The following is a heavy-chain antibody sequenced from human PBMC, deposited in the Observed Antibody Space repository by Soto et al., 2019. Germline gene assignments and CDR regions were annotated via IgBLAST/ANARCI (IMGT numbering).Heavy chain of an antibody. CDR3: ARACSGGSCSFYRFDP. D-gene: IGHD2-15*01. Sequence: ASVKVSCKASGYTFTSYAMHWVRQAPGQRPEWMGWINAGNGNTKYSQKFQGRVTITRDTSASTAYMELSSLRSEDTAVYYCARACSGGSCSFYRFDPWGQGTLVTVSS. CDR2: INAGNGNT. V-gene: IGHV1-3*01. CDR1: GYTFTSYA. J-gene: IGHJ5*02.